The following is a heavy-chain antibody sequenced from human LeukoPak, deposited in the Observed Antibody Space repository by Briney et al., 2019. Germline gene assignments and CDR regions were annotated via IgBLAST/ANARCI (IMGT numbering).Heavy chain of an antibody. CDR2: IIPIFGTA. Sequence: GASVKVSCKASGYTFTSYGISWVRQAPGQGLEWMGGIIPIFGTANYAQKFQGRVTITADESTSTAYMELSSLRSEDTAVYYCATKLYCSSTSCYGLWHYGMDVWGQGTTVTVSS. CDR1: GYTFTSYG. D-gene: IGHD2-2*01. V-gene: IGHV1-69*13. J-gene: IGHJ6*02. CDR3: ATKLYCSSTSCYGLWHYGMDV.